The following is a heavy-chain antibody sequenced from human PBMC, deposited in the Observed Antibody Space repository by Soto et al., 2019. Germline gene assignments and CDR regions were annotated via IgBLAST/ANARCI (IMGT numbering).Heavy chain of an antibody. CDR2: MNPNSGNT. J-gene: IGHJ6*02. D-gene: IGHD2-15*01. CDR1: GYTFTSYD. V-gene: IGHV1-8*01. Sequence: QVQLVQSGAEVKKPGASVKVSCKASGYTFTSYDINWVRQATGQGLEWMGWMNPNSGNTGYAQKFQGRVTMTRNTSISKAYMELSSLISEDTAVYYCARSKAATHYYYYGMDVWGQGTTVTVSS. CDR3: ARSKAATHYYYYGMDV.